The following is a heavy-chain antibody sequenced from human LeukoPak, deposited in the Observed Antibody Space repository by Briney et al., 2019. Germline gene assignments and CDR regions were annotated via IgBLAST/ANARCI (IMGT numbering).Heavy chain of an antibody. Sequence: GSLRLSCAGSGFTFSGYAMTWVRQAPGKGLEWVSVISGSGDNTYYADSVNGRFTISRDNSKNTVYLQMNSLSVEDTAVYYCAKDQTERSSPRGNFDYWGQGTLVTVSS. D-gene: IGHD6-13*01. CDR1: GFTFSGYA. CDR3: AKDQTERSSPRGNFDY. CDR2: ISGSGDNT. V-gene: IGHV3-23*01. J-gene: IGHJ4*02.